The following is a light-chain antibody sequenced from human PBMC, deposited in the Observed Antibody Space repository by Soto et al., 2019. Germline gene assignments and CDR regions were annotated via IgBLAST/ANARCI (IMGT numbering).Light chain of an antibody. CDR1: QSIGVW. CDR2: KTS. CDR3: QQYINYFRT. Sequence: DIQMTQSPSTLSASVGDRVTITCRASQSIGVWLAWYQQKPGTAPKLLIYKTSTLDSGVPLRFSGSGSGTVFTLTISSLQPDDFATYYCQQYINYFRTFGQGTKVDIK. J-gene: IGKJ1*01. V-gene: IGKV1-5*03.